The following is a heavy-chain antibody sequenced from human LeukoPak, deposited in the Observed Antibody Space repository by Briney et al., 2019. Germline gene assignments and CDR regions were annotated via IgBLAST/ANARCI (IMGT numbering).Heavy chain of an antibody. CDR2: ISGSGGST. V-gene: IGHV3-23*01. CDR3: AKDLLAAAGGPLDY. Sequence: GGSLRLSCAASGFTFSSYAMGWVRQAPGKGLEWVSAISGSGGSTYYADSVKGRFTISRDNSKNTLYLQMNSLRAEDTAVYYCAKDLLAAAGGPLDYWGQGTLVTVSS. CDR1: GFTFSSYA. D-gene: IGHD6-13*01. J-gene: IGHJ4*02.